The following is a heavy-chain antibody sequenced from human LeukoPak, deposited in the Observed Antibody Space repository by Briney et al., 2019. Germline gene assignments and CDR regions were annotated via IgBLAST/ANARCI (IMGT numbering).Heavy chain of an antibody. CDR1: GGSFSGYY. CDR2: INHSGST. V-gene: IGHV4-34*01. D-gene: IGHD5-12*01. Sequence: KPSETLSLTCAVYGGSFSGYYWSWIRQPPGKGLEWIGEINHSGSTNYNPSLKSRVTISVDTSKNQFSLKLSSVTAADTAVYYCARRGYDYYYYYMDVWGKGTTVTISS. J-gene: IGHJ6*03. CDR3: ARRGYDYYYYYMDV.